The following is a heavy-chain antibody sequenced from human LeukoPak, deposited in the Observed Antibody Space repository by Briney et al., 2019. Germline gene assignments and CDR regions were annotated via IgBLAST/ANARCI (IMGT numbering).Heavy chain of an antibody. CDR3: ARAYYGSGSYYPYYYMDV. CDR1: GFTFSSYW. J-gene: IGHJ6*03. CDR2: IKQDGSEK. V-gene: IGHV3-7*01. Sequence: GGSLRLSCAASGFTFSSYWMSWVRQAPGKWLEWVANIKQDGSEKYYVDSVKGRFTISRDNAKNSLYLQMNSLRAEDTAVYYCARAYYGSGSYYPYYYMDVWGKGTTVTISS. D-gene: IGHD3-10*01.